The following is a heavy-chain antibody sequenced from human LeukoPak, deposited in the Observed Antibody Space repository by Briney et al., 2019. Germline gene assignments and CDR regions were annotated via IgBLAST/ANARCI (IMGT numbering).Heavy chain of an antibody. D-gene: IGHD1-14*01. CDR3: ARVYHLIDH. CDR1: GFTFNTYW. V-gene: IGHV3-74*01. Sequence: SGGSLRLSCAASGFTFNTYWMHWVRQAPGKGLVWVARIDNDGTDMNYADSVKGRFIVSRDNAKNTLYLQMNSLRVEDTGVYYCARVYHLIDHWGQGTLVTVSS. CDR2: IDNDGTDM. J-gene: IGHJ4*02.